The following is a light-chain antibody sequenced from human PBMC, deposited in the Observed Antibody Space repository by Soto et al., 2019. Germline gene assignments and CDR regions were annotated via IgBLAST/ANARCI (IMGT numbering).Light chain of an antibody. CDR1: QSINNW. J-gene: IGKJ1*01. V-gene: IGKV1-39*01. CDR2: EAS. Sequence: DIQMIQSPSTLSASVGDRVTVTFRASQSINNWLAWYQLKPGKAPKLLIYEASSLQSGVPSRFSGSGSGTDFTLTISSLQPEDFATYYCQQSYSTLTWTFGQGTKVDI. CDR3: QQSYSTLTWT.